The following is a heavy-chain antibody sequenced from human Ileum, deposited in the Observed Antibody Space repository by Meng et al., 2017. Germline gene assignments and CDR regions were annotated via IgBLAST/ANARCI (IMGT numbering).Heavy chain of an antibody. J-gene: IGHJ4*02. D-gene: IGHD3-3*02. Sequence: CWPASEFIFSRGWMNWVRQAPGKGLECVSRIKSKAAGGTTDYAAAVKGRFIVSRDDSQNTMYLQMNSLKSEDTGVYCCTSDLALKHSDPSFDYWGQGILVTVSS. CDR3: TSDLALKHSDPSFDY. CDR2: IKSKAAGGTT. V-gene: IGHV3-15*01. CDR1: EFIFSRGW.